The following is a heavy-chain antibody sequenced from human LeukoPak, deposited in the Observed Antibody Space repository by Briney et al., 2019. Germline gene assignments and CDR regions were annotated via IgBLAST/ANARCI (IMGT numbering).Heavy chain of an antibody. CDR3: AKDLYSSSWSYFDY. Sequence: SCKASGGTFSSYAMSWVRQAPGKGLEWVSAISGSGGSTYYADSVKGRFTISRDNSKNTLYLQMNSLRAEDTAVYYCAKDLYSSSWSYFDYWGQGTLVTVSS. D-gene: IGHD6-13*01. J-gene: IGHJ4*02. CDR2: ISGSGGST. CDR1: GGTFSSYA. V-gene: IGHV3-23*01.